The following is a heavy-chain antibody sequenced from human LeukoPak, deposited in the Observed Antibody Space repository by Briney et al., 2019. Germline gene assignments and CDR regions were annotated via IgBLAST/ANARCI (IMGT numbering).Heavy chain of an antibody. D-gene: IGHD6-6*01. Sequence: GGSLRLSCVASGFSFSSYGMHWVRQAPGKGLEWVAFIRYDENNKYYADSVKGRFTISRDSSKNTLYLQMNSLRAEDTAVYYCARSAVPKSIAARWLGSYYLDVWGKGTTVTVSS. CDR3: ARSAVPKSIAARWLGSYYLDV. CDR2: IRYDENNK. J-gene: IGHJ6*03. CDR1: GFSFSSYG. V-gene: IGHV3-30*02.